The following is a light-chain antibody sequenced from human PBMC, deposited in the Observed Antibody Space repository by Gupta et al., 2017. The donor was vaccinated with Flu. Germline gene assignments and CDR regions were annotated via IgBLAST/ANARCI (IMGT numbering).Light chain of an antibody. V-gene: IGLV1-47*01. Sequence: QSVLTQPPSASGTPGPRVSLSCSGSSSNVGSNSVHWYQQLPGTAPKLLIFRNSRRPSGVPDRFSGSKSGASASLAISGLRADDEADYYCASWDDSLSAVVFGGGTKLTVL. J-gene: IGLJ2*01. CDR2: RNS. CDR3: ASWDDSLSAVV. CDR1: SSNVGSNS.